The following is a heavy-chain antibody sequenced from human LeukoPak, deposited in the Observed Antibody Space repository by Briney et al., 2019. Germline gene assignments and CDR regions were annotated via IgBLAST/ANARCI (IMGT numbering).Heavy chain of an antibody. D-gene: IGHD3-3*01. Sequence: PGGSLRLSCAASGFTFSDYWMHWVRQAPGRGLVWVSRTDSDGSSTSNADSVKGRFTISRDNAKNTVYLQMNSLRAEDTAVYYCARGFTIFGVVNDAFVIWGPGTMVTVSS. J-gene: IGHJ3*02. V-gene: IGHV3-74*01. CDR1: GFTFSDYW. CDR2: TDSDGSST. CDR3: ARGFTIFGVVNDAFVI.